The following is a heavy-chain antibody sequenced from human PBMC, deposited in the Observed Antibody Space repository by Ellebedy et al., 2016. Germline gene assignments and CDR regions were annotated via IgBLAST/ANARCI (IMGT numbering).Heavy chain of an antibody. CDR1: GYTFTSYG. J-gene: IGHJ6*03. CDR2: ISAYNGNT. CDR3: ARDYGDYVTNYYYYYMDV. Sequence: ASMKVSCXASGYTFTSYGISWVRQAPGQGLEWMGWISAYNGNTNYAQKLQGRVTMTTDTSTSTAYMELRSLRSDDTAVYYCARDYGDYVTNYYYYYMDVWGKGTTVTVSS. V-gene: IGHV1-18*01. D-gene: IGHD4-17*01.